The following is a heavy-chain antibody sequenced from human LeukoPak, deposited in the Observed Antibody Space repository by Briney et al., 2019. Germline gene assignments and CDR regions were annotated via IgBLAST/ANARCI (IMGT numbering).Heavy chain of an antibody. D-gene: IGHD2-2*02. V-gene: IGHV3-30*02. CDR1: GFTFSSYG. CDR3: AKPGYCSSTSCYTWWFDP. Sequence: GGSLRLSCAASGFTFSSYGMHWVRQAPGKGLEWVAFIRYDGSNKYYADSVKGRFTISRDNSKNTLYLQMNSLRAEDTAVYYCAKPGYCSSTSCYTWWFDPWGQGTLVTVSS. CDR2: IRYDGSNK. J-gene: IGHJ5*02.